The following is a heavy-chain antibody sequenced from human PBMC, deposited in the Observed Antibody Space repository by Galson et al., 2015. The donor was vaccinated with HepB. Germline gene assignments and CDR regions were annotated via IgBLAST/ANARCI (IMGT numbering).Heavy chain of an antibody. CDR2: ISRSGGSS. CDR1: GFTFSSYA. Sequence: SLRLSCAASGFTFSSYAMSWVRQAPGKGLEWVSAISRSGGSSYYADSVKGRFTISRDNSENTLYLQVKSLSADDTAVYYCAKGGGGGAFDIWGRGTMVTVSS. V-gene: IGHV3-23*01. CDR3: AKGGGGGAFDI. J-gene: IGHJ3*02.